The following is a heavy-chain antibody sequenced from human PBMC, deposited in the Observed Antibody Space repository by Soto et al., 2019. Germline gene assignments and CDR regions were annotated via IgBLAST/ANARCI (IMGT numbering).Heavy chain of an antibody. CDR1: GFTFSNYA. CDR2: ISGSGGST. J-gene: IGHJ4*02. V-gene: IGHV3-23*01. CDR3: AKDQGSSWYEIDY. D-gene: IGHD6-13*01. Sequence: EVQLLESGGGLVQPGGSLRLSCAASGFTFSNYAVTWVRQAPGQGLEWVSTISGSGGSTYYADSVKGRFTISRDNSKNTLYLQMNSLGAEDTAVYYCAKDQGSSWYEIDYWGQGTLVTVSS.